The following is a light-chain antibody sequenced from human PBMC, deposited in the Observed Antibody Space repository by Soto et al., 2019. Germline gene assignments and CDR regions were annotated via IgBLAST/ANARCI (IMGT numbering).Light chain of an antibody. V-gene: IGKV1-6*01. CDR2: AAS. CDR1: QGSRSD. Sequence: AIQMTQFPSSLSASVGDRVTITCRASQGSRSDLGWYQQRPGKAPNLLIYAASTLQSGVPSRFSGSGSGTDFTLTISSLQPEDFATYFCLQDYNYPLTFGGGTKVEIK. CDR3: LQDYNYPLT. J-gene: IGKJ4*01.